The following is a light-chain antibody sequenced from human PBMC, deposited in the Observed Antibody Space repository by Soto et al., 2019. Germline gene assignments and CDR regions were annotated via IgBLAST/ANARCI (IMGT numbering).Light chain of an antibody. Sequence: DIQMTQSPSTLSASVGDRVTITCRASQSISSRLAWYQQKPGKAPKLLIYDASSLEGGVPSRFSGSGSGTEFTLTISSLQPDDFATYYCQQYNSYSSTFGQGTKVEIK. CDR2: DAS. J-gene: IGKJ1*01. CDR3: QQYNSYSST. V-gene: IGKV1-5*01. CDR1: QSISSR.